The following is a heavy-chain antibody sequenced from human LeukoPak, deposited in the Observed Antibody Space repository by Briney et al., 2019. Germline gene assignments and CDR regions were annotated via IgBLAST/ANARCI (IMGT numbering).Heavy chain of an antibody. D-gene: IGHD3-22*01. CDR3: VRGLDDSSGYYPPDY. V-gene: IGHV4-30-2*01. Sequence: SQTLSLTCTVSGGSISSGGYYWSWIRQPPGKGLEWIGYIYHSGSTYYNPSLKSRVTISVDTSKNQFSLKLSSVTAADTAVYYCVRGLDDSSGYYPPDYWGQGTLVTVSS. CDR1: GGSISSGGYY. CDR2: IYHSGST. J-gene: IGHJ4*02.